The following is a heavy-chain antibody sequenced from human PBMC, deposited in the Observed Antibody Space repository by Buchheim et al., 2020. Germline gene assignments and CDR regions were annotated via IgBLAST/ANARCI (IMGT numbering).Heavy chain of an antibody. V-gene: IGHV3-30*04. D-gene: IGHD3-3*01. CDR2: ISYDGSNK. CDR1: GFTFSSYA. Sequence: QVQLVESGGGVVQPGRSLRLSCAAPGFTFSSYAMHWVRQAPGKGLEWVAVISYDGSNKYYADSVKGRFTISRDNSKNTLYLQMNSLRAEDTAVYYCARAGGDFWSGYYSYYYYGMDVWGQGTT. CDR3: ARAGGDFWSGYYSYYYYGMDV. J-gene: IGHJ6*02.